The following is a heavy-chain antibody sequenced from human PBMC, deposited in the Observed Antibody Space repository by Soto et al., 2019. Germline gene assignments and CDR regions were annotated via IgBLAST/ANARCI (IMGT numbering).Heavy chain of an antibody. Sequence: GASVKVSCKASGYTFTGYYMHWVRQAPGQGLEWMGWINPNSGGTNYAQKFQGWVTMTRDTSIGTAYMELSRLRSDDTAVYYCARGGGVRGRYFDWLSSPYGMDVWGQGTTVTVSS. CDR1: GYTFTGYY. CDR2: INPNSGGT. V-gene: IGHV1-2*04. J-gene: IGHJ6*02. D-gene: IGHD3-9*01. CDR3: ARGGGVRGRYFDWLSSPYGMDV.